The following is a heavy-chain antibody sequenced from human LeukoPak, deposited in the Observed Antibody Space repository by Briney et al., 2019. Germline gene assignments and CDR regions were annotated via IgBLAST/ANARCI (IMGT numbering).Heavy chain of an antibody. V-gene: IGHV3-11*06. CDR2: ISSSGDYT. CDR3: ARPINGYCSSAGCYYLDY. CDR1: GFSFSDYY. Sequence: GGSLRLSCAASGFSFSDYYMTWIRQAPGKGLEWVSDISSSGDYTNYADSVKGRFTISRDNAKKSLYVQMNSLRAADTAVYYCARPINGYCSSAGCYYLDYWGQGSLVTVSS. D-gene: IGHD2-2*01. J-gene: IGHJ4*02.